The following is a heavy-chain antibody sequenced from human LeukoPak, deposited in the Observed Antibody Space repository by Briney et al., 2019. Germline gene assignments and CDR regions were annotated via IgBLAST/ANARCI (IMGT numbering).Heavy chain of an antibody. V-gene: IGHV4-39*01. CDR1: GGPIDSRSYS. Sequence: PSETLSLTCSVSGGPIDSRSYSWGWIRQPPGKGLEYIGSIDDSGSTFYDPSLKSQVSISVDTSNNQFSLRLSSVTAADTAVYYCARLKRGYCSDGSCFSLYWLVDLWGRGTLLAVSS. CDR2: IDDSGST. D-gene: IGHD2-15*01. J-gene: IGHJ2*01. CDR3: ARLKRGYCSDGSCFSLYWLVDL.